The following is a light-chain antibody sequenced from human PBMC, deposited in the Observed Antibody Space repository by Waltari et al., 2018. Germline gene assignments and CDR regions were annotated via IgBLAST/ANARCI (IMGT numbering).Light chain of an antibody. CDR2: GAS. V-gene: IGKV3-20*01. CDR1: QSVSSNY. J-gene: IGKJ1*01. Sequence: ENVLTQSPGTLSLSPGERATLSCRASQSVSSNYLAWYQQRPGQAPRPLIYGASRRATGIPDRFSGSGSGTDFTLTISRLEPEDFAVYYCHQYGSSFRTFGQGTKVEIK. CDR3: HQYGSSFRT.